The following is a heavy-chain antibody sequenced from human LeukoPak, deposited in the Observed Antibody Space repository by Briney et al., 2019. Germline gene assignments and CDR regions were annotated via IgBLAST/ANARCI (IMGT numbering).Heavy chain of an antibody. Sequence: GASVKVSCKASGYTFTSYYIHWVRQAPGQGLEWMGLINPSAGSTSYAQKFQGRVTLTSDTSTSTVYMELSSLRYEDTAVYYCARERDNGLRFLEWLRYWGQGTRVTVSS. CDR1: GYTFTSYY. V-gene: IGHV1-46*01. D-gene: IGHD3-3*01. CDR2: INPSAGST. J-gene: IGHJ4*02. CDR3: ARERDNGLRFLEWLRY.